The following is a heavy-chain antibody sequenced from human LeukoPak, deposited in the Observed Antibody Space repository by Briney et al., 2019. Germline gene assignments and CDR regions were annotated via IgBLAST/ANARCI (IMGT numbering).Heavy chain of an antibody. V-gene: IGHV3-74*01. CDR1: GFTFSSYW. D-gene: IGHD6-13*01. CDR3: ARDFSSSRYFSWFDP. CDR2: INSDGSST. Sequence: GGSLRLSCAASGFTFSSYWMHWVRQAPGKGLVWVSRINSDGSSTSYADSVKGRFTISRDNAKNTLYLQMNSLRAEDTAVYYCARDFSSSRYFSWFDPWGQGTLVTVSS. J-gene: IGHJ5*02.